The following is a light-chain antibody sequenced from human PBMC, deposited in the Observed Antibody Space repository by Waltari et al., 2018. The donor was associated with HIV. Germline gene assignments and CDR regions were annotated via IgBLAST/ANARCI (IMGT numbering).Light chain of an antibody. CDR1: TLTKQF. CDR2: KDT. CDR3: QSADNTGTAMI. J-gene: IGLJ2*01. V-gene: IGLV3-25*03. Sequence: SYELTQPPSVSVSPGQTARIRCSGDTLTKQFFYWYQQKPGQTPVVVMNKDTERPSGIPERFSGSSSGTIATLTISGVQAEDEADYYCQSADNTGTAMIFGGGTKLTVL.